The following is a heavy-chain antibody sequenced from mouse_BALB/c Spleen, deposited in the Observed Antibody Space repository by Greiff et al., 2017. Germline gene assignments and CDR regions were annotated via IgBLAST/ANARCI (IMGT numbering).Heavy chain of an antibody. CDR1: GFNIKDYY. J-gene: IGHJ1*01. V-gene: IGHV14-4*02. CDR2: IDPENGDT. Sequence: EVKLVESGAELVRSGASVKLSCTASGFNIKDYYMHWVKQRPEQGLEWIGWIDPENGDTEYAPKFQGKATMTADTSSNTAYLQLSSLTSEDTAVYYCNAAPYYRYDGYFDVWGAGTTVTVSS. D-gene: IGHD2-14*01. CDR3: NAAPYYRYDGYFDV.